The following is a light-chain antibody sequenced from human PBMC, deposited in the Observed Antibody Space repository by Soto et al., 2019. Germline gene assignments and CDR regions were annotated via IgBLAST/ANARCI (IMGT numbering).Light chain of an antibody. Sequence: DMQMTQSPSSLSASVGERVTITCRTSQGIDNDLGWYQQKPGKAPKRLIYNASTLESGVRPRVSGSGSGTEFTLNVTRLQPEDFATYYVLQHNSYPYTFGRGTKLEIK. CDR3: LQHNSYPYT. J-gene: IGKJ2*01. V-gene: IGKV1-17*01. CDR1: QGIDND. CDR2: NAS.